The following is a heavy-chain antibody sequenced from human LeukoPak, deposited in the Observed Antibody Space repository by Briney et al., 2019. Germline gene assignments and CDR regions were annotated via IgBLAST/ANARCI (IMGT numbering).Heavy chain of an antibody. D-gene: IGHD6-6*01. CDR1: GGTFSGYA. J-gene: IGHJ4*02. V-gene: IGHV1-69*13. CDR3: ARGYSSSSKGGYFDY. Sequence: GASVKVSCKASGGTFSGYAISWVRQAPGQGLEWMGGIIPIFGTANYAQKFQGRVTITADESTSTAYMELSSLRSEDTAVYYCARGYSSSSKGGYFDYWGQGTLVTVSS. CDR2: IIPIFGTA.